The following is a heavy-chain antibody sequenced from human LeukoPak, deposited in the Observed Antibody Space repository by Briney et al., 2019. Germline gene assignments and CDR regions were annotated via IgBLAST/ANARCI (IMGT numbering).Heavy chain of an antibody. Sequence: SETLSLTCTVSTDSISSSSHHWGWIRQSPGKGLEWIGSIYYGRTTYYNPSLNSRVAISVVTSKNQFSLQLNSVTAADTAVYYCVRHDGRGGATMGALDSWGQGSLVTVSS. CDR3: VRHDGRGGATMGALDS. D-gene: IGHD5-12*01. V-gene: IGHV4-39*01. CDR2: IYYGRTT. CDR1: TDSISSSSHH. J-gene: IGHJ4*02.